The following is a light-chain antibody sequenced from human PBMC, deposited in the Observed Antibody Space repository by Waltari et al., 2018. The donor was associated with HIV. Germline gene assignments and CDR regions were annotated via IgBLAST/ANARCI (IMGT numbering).Light chain of an antibody. CDR2: WAS. J-gene: IGKJ5*01. CDR1: QSVLYSSNNKNY. Sequence: DIVMTQSPDSLAVSLGERDTINCKSSQSVLYSSNNKNYLAWYQQKPGQPPKLLIYWASTRESGVPDRFSGSGSGTDFTRTISSLQAEDVAVYYCQQYYSTPPITFGQGTRLEIK. CDR3: QQYYSTPPIT. V-gene: IGKV4-1*01.